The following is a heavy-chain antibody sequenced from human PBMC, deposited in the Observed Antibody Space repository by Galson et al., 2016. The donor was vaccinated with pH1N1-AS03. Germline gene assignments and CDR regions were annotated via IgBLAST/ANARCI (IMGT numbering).Heavy chain of an antibody. V-gene: IGHV4-34*01. D-gene: IGHD6-19*01. CDR3: ARGSYSRGWYRGRNAFDI. CDR2: INHSGST. J-gene: IGHJ3*02. CDR1: GGSFNNYY. Sequence: SETLSLTCAVYGGSFNNYYWNWIRQSPGKGLEWVGEINHSGSTDYNPSLKSRVTISVDPSKNQISLNLNSVTAADTAVYYCARGSYSRGWYRGRNAFDIWGQGTVVTVSS.